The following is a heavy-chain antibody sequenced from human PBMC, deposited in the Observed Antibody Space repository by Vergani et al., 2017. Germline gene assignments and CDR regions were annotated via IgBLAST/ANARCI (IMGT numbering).Heavy chain of an antibody. CDR1: GFTFSSYG. J-gene: IGHJ4*02. V-gene: IGHV3-30*18. CDR2: ISYDGSNK. CDR3: AKDQAGAMIWRALXFDY. D-gene: IGHD3/OR15-3a*01. Sequence: QVQLVESGGGVVQPGRSLRLSCAASGFTFSSYGMHWVRQAPGKGLEWVAVISYDGSNKYYADSVKGRFTISRDNSKNTLYLQMNSLRAEDTAVYYCAKDQAGAMIWRALXFDYWGQGTLVTVSS.